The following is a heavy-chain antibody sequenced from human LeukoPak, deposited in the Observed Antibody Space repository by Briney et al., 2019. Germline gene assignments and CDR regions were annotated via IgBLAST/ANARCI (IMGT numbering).Heavy chain of an antibody. D-gene: IGHD3-10*01. CDR3: AGGXRESYYNWFDP. V-gene: IGHV4-34*01. CDR1: GGSFSGYL. Sequence: PSETLSLTCAVYGGSFSGYLWNWIRQPPGKGLEWLGEINHSGSANYHPSLKSRVTISVDTSKNQVSLSLSSVTAADTAVYYCAGGXRESYYNWFDPWGQGTLVTVSS. J-gene: IGHJ5*02. CDR2: INHSGSA.